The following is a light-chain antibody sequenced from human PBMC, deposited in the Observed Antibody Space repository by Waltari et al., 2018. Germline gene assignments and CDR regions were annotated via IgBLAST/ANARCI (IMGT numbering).Light chain of an antibody. V-gene: IGKV4-1*01. CDR3: QQYYSLLPT. J-gene: IGKJ4*01. CDR2: WAS. Sequence: DIVMTQSPDSLPVSLGERATINCKSVRTLLSDSNKKNYLAWYHQKPGQPPKLLLAWASTRESGVPDRFSGSGSGTDFTLTISSLQAEDVALYYCQQYYSLLPTFGGGTKVEI. CDR1: RTLLSDSNKKNY.